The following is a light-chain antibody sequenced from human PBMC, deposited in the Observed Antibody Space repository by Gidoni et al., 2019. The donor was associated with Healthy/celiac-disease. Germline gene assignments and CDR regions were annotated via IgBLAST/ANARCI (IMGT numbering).Light chain of an antibody. CDR2: WAS. Sequence: DIVMTQSPDSLAVSLGERATINCKSKQSVLYSSNNKNYLAWYQQKPGQPPNLLIYWASTRESGVPDRFSGSGSGTDFTLTISSLQAEDVAVYYCQQYDSTPITFXPXTKVDIK. V-gene: IGKV4-1*01. CDR1: QSVLYSSNNKNY. CDR3: QQYDSTPIT. J-gene: IGKJ3*01.